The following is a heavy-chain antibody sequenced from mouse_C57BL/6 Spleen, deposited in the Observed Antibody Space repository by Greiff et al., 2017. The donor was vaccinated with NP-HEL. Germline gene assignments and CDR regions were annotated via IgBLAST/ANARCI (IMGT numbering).Heavy chain of an antibody. CDR2: IDPETGGT. J-gene: IGHJ3*01. Sequence: QVQLKESGAELVRPGASVTLSCKASGYTFTDYEMHWVKQTPVHGLEWIGAIDPETGGTAYNQKFKGKAILTADKSSSTAYMELRSLTSEDSAVYYCTRAIYYDSRFAYWGQGTLVTVSA. D-gene: IGHD2-4*01. V-gene: IGHV1-15*01. CDR3: TRAIYYDSRFAY. CDR1: GYTFTDYE.